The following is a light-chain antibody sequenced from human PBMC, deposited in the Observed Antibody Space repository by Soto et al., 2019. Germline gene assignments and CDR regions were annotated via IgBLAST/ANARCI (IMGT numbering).Light chain of an antibody. V-gene: IGKV3-11*01. CDR1: ETIRNL. CDR3: QQCGSSST. CDR2: GAS. Sequence: EIVLTQSPATLSLSPGERATLSCRASETIRNLLAWYQQRPGQAPRLLIYGASMRATGIPDRFSGSGSGTDFTLTISRLEPEDFAVYYCQQCGSSSTFGQGTRLEI. J-gene: IGKJ5*01.